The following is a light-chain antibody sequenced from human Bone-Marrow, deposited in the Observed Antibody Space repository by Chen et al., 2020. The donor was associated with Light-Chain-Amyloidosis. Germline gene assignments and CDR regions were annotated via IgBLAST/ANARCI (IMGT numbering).Light chain of an antibody. CDR2: EVT. J-gene: IGLJ1*01. CDR1: SSDVGGDNH. Sequence: QSALTQPASASGAPGQSITIPCTGTSSDVGGDNHVSWYQQHPDKAPKLMIYEVTNRPSWVPARFSGSKSDNTASLTISGLQTEDEADYFCSSYTITNTLVFGSGTRVPVL. CDR3: SSYTITNTLV. V-gene: IGLV2-14*01.